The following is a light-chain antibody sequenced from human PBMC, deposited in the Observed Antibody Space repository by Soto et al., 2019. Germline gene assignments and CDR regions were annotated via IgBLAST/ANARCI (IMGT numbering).Light chain of an antibody. Sequence: AIRMTQSPSSFSASTGDRVTITCRASQGISRYLAWYQQKPGRAPNLLIYAASTLQSAVPSRFSGSGSGTDFTLTISCLQSEDFATYYCQQYYSYPLTFGGGTKVEIK. CDR2: AAS. CDR1: QGISRY. V-gene: IGKV1-8*01. CDR3: QQYYSYPLT. J-gene: IGKJ4*01.